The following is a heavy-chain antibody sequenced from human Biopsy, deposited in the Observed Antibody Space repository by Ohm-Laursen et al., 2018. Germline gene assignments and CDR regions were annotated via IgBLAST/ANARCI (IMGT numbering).Heavy chain of an antibody. V-gene: IGHV1-69*04. D-gene: IGHD2-2*01. J-gene: IGHJ6*02. Sequence: GSSVKVSCKASGDTFTTSAISWVRQVPGQGLDWMGRIIPILGTVDYGQNFQGRVTIRADTSTTFLELTSLRYDDTAVYYCARDYQPKIMTIHYYYYGMDVWGLGTTVTVSS. CDR1: GDTFTTSA. CDR2: IIPILGTV. CDR3: ARDYQPKIMTIHYYYYGMDV.